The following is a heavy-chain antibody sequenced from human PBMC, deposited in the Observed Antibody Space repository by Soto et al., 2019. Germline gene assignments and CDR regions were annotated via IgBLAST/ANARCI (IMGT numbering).Heavy chain of an antibody. D-gene: IGHD3-9*01. CDR2: IIPIFGTA. V-gene: IGHV1-69*06. Sequence: ASVKVSCKASGGTFSSYAISWVRQAPGQGLEWMGGIIPIFGTANYAQKFQGRVTITADKSTSTAYMELSSLRSEDTAVYYCARAPRDYDILTGYYYYYYGMDVWGQGTTVTVS. CDR1: GGTFSSYA. CDR3: ARAPRDYDILTGYYYYYYGMDV. J-gene: IGHJ6*02.